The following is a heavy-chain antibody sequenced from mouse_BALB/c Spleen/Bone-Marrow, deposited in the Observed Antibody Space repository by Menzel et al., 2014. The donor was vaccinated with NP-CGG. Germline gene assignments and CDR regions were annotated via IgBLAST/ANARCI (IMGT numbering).Heavy chain of an antibody. D-gene: IGHD1-1*01. CDR1: GCTFTSYV. CDR3: ARPYYYGSSGDSWFAY. J-gene: IGHJ3*01. V-gene: IGHV1-14*01. Sequence: VQLQQSGPELVKPGASVKMSCKASGCTFTSYVMHWVKQKPGQGLEWIGYINPYNDGTKYNEKFKGKATLTSDKSSSTAYMELSSLTSEDSAVYYCARPYYYGSSGDSWFAYWGQGTLVTVSA. CDR2: INPYNDGT.